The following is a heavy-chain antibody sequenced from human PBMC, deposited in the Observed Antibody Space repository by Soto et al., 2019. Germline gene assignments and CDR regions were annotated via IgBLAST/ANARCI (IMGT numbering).Heavy chain of an antibody. J-gene: IGHJ4*02. CDR3: AKDTGLGGRGSLCFDY. Sequence: EVQLLESGGGLVQPGGSLRLSCAASGFTFSSYAMTWVRQAPGKGLEWVSAISGSGGSTYYADSVKGRFTISRDNSKNTRYRQMNSLRAEDTAVYYCAKDTGLGGRGSLCFDYWGQGTLVTVSS. CDR2: ISGSGGST. V-gene: IGHV3-23*01. CDR1: GFTFSSYA. D-gene: IGHD3-10*01.